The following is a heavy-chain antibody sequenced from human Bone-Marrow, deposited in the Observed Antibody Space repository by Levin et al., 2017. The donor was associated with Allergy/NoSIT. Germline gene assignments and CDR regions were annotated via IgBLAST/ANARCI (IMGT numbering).Heavy chain of an antibody. CDR3: ARDYGGWYFDL. CDR1: GGSINTHGHY. D-gene: IGHD4-23*01. CDR2: IQSSGST. J-gene: IGHJ2*01. V-gene: IGHV4-31*11. Sequence: SETLSLTCAVSGGSINTHGHYWSWIRQRTGKGLEWIGYIQSSGSTYYNPSLKSRFTMSVDTSKNQFSLRVTSVTAADTAVYYCARDYGGWYFDLWGRGTLVTVSS.